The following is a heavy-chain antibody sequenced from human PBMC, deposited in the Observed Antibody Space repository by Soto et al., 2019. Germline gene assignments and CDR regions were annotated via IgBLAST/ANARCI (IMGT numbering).Heavy chain of an antibody. J-gene: IGHJ6*02. V-gene: IGHV4-61*01. CDR1: GGSVSSDTHY. CDR2: IYSSGST. Sequence: XETLSVTCTDAGGSVSSDTHYWSWIRQPPGKLLEWIGFIYSSGSTNYNPSLKSRVTMSVDTSKNQFSLKPRSVIVADTPVYHCARFVRSCTGTTCYTRADVWGQGTTVTVSS. CDR3: ARFVRSCTGTTCYTRADV. D-gene: IGHD2-8*02.